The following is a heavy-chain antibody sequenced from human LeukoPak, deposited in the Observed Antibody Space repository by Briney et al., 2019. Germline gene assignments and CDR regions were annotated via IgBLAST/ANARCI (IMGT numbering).Heavy chain of an antibody. V-gene: IGHV3-23*01. D-gene: IGHD2-2*01. CDR2: ISSTDAGT. Sequence: GGSLRLSCAASGFSLSSYAMSWVRQAPGKGLEWVSAISSTDAGTYHADSVRGRFTISRDSSKNTLYLQMNSLRAEDTAVYYCATHCSSVSCSLATFDIWGQGTMVTVSS. CDR3: ATHCSSVSCSLATFDI. CDR1: GFSLSSYA. J-gene: IGHJ3*02.